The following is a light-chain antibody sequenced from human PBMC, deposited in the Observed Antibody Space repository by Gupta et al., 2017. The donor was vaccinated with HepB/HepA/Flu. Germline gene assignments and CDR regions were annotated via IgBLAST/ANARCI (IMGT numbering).Light chain of an antibody. Sequence: DIVMTQSPDSLAVSLGERATINCKSSQSVLYSRDNYNYLAWYQQKPGQPPRLLIYWASTRQSGVPDRFSGSGSGTDFTLTISSLQAEDVAVYYCQQYYSTPYTFGQGTKLEIK. V-gene: IGKV4-1*01. CDR2: WAS. J-gene: IGKJ2*01. CDR1: QSVLYSRDNYNY. CDR3: QQYYSTPYT.